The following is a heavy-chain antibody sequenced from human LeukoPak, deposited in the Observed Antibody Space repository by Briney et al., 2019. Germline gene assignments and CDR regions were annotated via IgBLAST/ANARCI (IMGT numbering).Heavy chain of an antibody. D-gene: IGHD1-26*01. CDR3: AKAGQWELLSWFDP. Sequence: GGSLRLSCAASGFTLSSYAMTWVRQAPGKGLEWVSAISGSGGSTYYGDSVKGRFTISRDNSKNTLYLQMNSLRAEDTAVYYCAKAGQWELLSWFDPWGQGTLVTVSS. V-gene: IGHV3-23*01. CDR1: GFTLSSYA. CDR2: ISGSGGST. J-gene: IGHJ5*02.